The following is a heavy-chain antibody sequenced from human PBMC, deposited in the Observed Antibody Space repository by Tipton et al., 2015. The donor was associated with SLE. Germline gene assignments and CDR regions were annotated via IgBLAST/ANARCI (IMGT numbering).Heavy chain of an antibody. Sequence: QLVQSGAEVKKPGASLKVSCRASGYTFTAYYLHWVRQAPGQGLEWMGWINPNSGDTNYAQKFQGKVTMTRSTSSGTAYMELSSLRSDDTAVYFCARSGTTVSTRGLYYYAIDVWGQGTTVIVS. D-gene: IGHD4-17*01. J-gene: IGHJ6*02. V-gene: IGHV1-2*02. CDR1: GYTFTAYY. CDR3: ARSGTTVSTRGLYYYAIDV. CDR2: INPNSGDT.